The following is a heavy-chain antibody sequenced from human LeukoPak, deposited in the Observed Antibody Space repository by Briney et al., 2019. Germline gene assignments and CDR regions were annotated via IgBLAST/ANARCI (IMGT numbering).Heavy chain of an antibody. J-gene: IGHJ4*02. D-gene: IGHD3-22*01. CDR3: AKDGFDYYDSSGYYYFNY. V-gene: IGHV3-23*01. CDR2: ISGGGVAI. CDR1: GFTFSNHA. Sequence: QPGGSLRLSCAASGFTFSNHAMSWVRQAPGKGLQWVSAISGGGVAIYYADSVKGRFTISRDSSKNTLYLQMNSLRAEDTAVYYCAKDGFDYYDSSGYYYFNYWGQGTLVTVSS.